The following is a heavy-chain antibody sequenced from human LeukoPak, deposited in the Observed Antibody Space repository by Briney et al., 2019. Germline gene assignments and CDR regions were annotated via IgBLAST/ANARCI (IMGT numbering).Heavy chain of an antibody. CDR3: ARGADTYGDY. D-gene: IGHD5-18*01. Sequence: SQTLSLTCTVSGGSISSGDYYWSWIRQPPGKGLEWIGYIYYTGSTNYNPSLKSRVTISVDTSKNQFSLKLSSVTAADTAVYYCARGADTYGDYWGREPWSPSPQ. CDR1: GGSISSGDYY. V-gene: IGHV4-30-4*01. J-gene: IGHJ4*02. CDR2: IYYTGST.